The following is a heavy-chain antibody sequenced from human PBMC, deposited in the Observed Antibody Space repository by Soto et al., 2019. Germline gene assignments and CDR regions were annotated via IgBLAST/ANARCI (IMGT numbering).Heavy chain of an antibody. CDR1: GGSISSGGYS. D-gene: IGHD4-17*01. Sequence: SETLSLTCAVSGGSISSGGYSWSWIRQPPGKGLEWIGYIYHSGSTYYNPSLKSRVTISVDRSKNQFSLKLSSVTAADTAVYYCASHDFGDSDYWGQGTLVTVSS. CDR3: ASHDFGDSDY. V-gene: IGHV4-30-2*01. J-gene: IGHJ4*02. CDR2: IYHSGST.